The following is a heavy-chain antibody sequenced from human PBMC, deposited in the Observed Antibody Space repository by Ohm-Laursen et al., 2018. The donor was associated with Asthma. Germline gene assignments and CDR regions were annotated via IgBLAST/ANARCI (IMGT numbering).Heavy chain of an antibody. V-gene: IGHV3-74*01. J-gene: IGHJ6*02. CDR1: GFTFSNHW. CDR3: ASTSSDSYYYGMDV. CDR2: ISLHGSSI. Sequence: SLRLSCTASGFTFSNHWMTWVRQAPGKGLVWVSRISLHGSSISHADSVKGRFTISTDSAKNTLYLQMNSLRPEDTAVYYCASTSSDSYYYGMDVWGQGTTVIVSS.